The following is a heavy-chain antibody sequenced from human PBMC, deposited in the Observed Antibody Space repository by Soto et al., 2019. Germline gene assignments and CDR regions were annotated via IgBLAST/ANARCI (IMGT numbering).Heavy chain of an antibody. CDR3: ARGTRNFDY. CDR1: GGSISSYY. D-gene: IGHD1-1*01. J-gene: IGHJ4*02. CDR2: IYYSGST. V-gene: IGHV4-59*01. Sequence: SETLSLTCTVSGGSISSYYWSRIRLPPGKGLEWIGYIYYSGSTNYNPSLKSRVTISVDTSKNQFSLKLSSVTAADTAVYYCARGTRNFDYWGQGTLVTVSS.